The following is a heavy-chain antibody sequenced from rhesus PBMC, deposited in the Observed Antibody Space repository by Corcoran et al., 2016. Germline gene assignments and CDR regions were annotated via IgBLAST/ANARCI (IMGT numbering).Heavy chain of an antibody. CDR1: GGSVSSSNW. D-gene: IGHD1-32*01. CDR3: ARDPKAMTLDY. V-gene: IGHV4-65*01. CDR2: ISGSSGSN. J-gene: IGHJ4*01. Sequence: QVQLQESGPGLVKPSETLSLTCAVSGGSVSSSNWWSWIRQPPGKGLEWIGYISGSSGSNYYNPSLKSRVTISTDTSKNQFSLKLSSVTAADTAVYYCARDPKAMTLDYWGQGVLVTVSS.